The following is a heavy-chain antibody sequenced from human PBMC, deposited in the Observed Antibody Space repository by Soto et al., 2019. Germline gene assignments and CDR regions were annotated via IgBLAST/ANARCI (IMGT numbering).Heavy chain of an antibody. CDR1: GFTVSSNY. Sequence: GGSLRLSCAASGFTVSSNYMSWVRQAPGKGLEWVSVIYSGGSTYYADSVKGRFTISRDNSKNTLYLQMNSLRAEDTAVYYCARDRYYYGSGIGGMDVWGQGTTVTVSS. V-gene: IGHV3-53*01. J-gene: IGHJ6*02. CDR3: ARDRYYYGSGIGGMDV. CDR2: IYSGGST. D-gene: IGHD3-10*01.